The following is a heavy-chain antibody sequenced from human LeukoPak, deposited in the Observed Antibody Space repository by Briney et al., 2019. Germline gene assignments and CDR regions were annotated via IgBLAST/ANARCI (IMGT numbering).Heavy chain of an antibody. J-gene: IGHJ4*02. Sequence: ASVKVSCTVSGYTLTELSIHWVRQAPGKGLEWMGGFDPEDGETIYAQKFQGRVTMTEDTSTDTAYMELSSLRSEDTAVYYCATTGRTRDNFHFWGQGTLVTVSS. CDR2: FDPEDGET. CDR1: GYTLTELS. CDR3: ATTGRTRDNFHF. V-gene: IGHV1-24*01. D-gene: IGHD1-14*01.